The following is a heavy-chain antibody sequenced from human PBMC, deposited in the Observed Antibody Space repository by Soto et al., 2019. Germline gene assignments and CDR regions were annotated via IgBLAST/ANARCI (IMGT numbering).Heavy chain of an antibody. CDR2: RKQDGREK. J-gene: IGHJ4*02. CDR3: ARGGIVVVPAVHLSFDY. D-gene: IGHD2-2*01. Sequence: PRGSRRLSCAASVFTSDVDVMSWVRQAPGKGRDWGANRKQDGREKYYMNSVKGRVTIPSDNAKNSLYLQMNSLRAEDTAVYYCARGGIVVVPAVHLSFDYWGQGTLVTVSX. V-gene: IGHV3-7*01. CDR1: VFTSDVDV.